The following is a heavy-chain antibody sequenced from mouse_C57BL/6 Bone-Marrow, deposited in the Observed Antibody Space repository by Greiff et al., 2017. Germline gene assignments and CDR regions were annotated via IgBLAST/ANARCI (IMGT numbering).Heavy chain of an antibody. Sequence: QVQLQQSGAELVKPGASVKMSCKASGYTFTSYWITWVKQRPGQGLEWIGDIYPGSGSTTSNEKFKSKATLTVDTSSSTAYMQLSSLTSEDSAVYYCGRPYYSNCWYFDVWGTGTTVTVSS. CDR2: IYPGSGST. CDR1: GYTFTSYW. CDR3: GRPYYSNCWYFDV. V-gene: IGHV1-55*01. J-gene: IGHJ1*03. D-gene: IGHD2-5*01.